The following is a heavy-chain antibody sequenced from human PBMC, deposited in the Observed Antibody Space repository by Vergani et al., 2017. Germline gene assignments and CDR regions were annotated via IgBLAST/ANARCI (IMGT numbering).Heavy chain of an antibody. V-gene: IGHV4-39*07. CDR2: VYYNGST. CDR1: GDSINNGNYS. J-gene: IGHJ4*02. D-gene: IGHD7-27*01. Sequence: QLQLQESGPGLVKPSETLSLTCIVSGDSINNGNYSWGWIRQPPGKGLEWIGSVYYNGSTYYNPPLKSRVTTSVDASKIQFSLKLTSVTAADTAVYYCATGAGPFDIWGQGTLVTVSS. CDR3: ATGAGPFDI.